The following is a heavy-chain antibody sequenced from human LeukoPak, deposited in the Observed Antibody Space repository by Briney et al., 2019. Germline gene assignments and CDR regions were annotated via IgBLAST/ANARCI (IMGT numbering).Heavy chain of an antibody. V-gene: IGHV4-59*01. J-gene: IGHJ4*02. CDR2: IYYSGST. Sequence: SETLSLTCTVSGGSISSYYWSWIRQPPGKGLEWIGYIYYSGSTNYNPSLKSRVTISVDTSKNQFSLKLSSVTAADTAVYYCARLSFWGGSLFDYWGQGTLVTVSS. CDR3: ARLSFWGGSLFDY. CDR1: GGSISSYY. D-gene: IGHD3-3*01.